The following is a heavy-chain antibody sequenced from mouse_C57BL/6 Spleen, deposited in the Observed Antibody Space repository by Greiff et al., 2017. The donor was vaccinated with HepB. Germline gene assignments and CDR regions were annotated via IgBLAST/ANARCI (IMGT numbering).Heavy chain of an antibody. V-gene: IGHV1-50*01. CDR2: IDPSDSYT. CDR1: GYTFTSYW. D-gene: IGHD1-1*01. CDR3: ARDYGSSPGDY. J-gene: IGHJ2*01. Sequence: QVQLKESGAELVKPGASVKLSCKASGYTFTSYWMQWVKQRPGQGLEWIGEIDPSDSYTNYNQKFKGKATLTVDTSSSTAYMQLSSLTSEDSAVYYCARDYGSSPGDYWGQGTTLTVSS.